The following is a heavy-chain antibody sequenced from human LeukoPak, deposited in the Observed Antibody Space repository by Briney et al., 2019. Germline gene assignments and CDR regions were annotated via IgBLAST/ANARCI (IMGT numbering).Heavy chain of an antibody. J-gene: IGHJ4*02. Sequence: SETLSLTCTVSGGSTNSGSYYWSWIRQPAGKGLEWVGRIYTSGSTNYNPSLESRVTISVDTSKNQFSLKLNSVTASDTAVYYCARTFSSRFDYWGQGTLVTVSS. CDR1: GGSTNSGSYY. CDR2: IYTSGST. CDR3: ARTFSSRFDY. V-gene: IGHV4-61*02.